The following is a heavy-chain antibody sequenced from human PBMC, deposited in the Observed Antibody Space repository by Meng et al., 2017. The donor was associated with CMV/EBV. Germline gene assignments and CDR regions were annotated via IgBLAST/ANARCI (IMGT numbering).Heavy chain of an antibody. CDR2: IRSKANSYAT. D-gene: IGHD3-10*01. CDR3: AKDRVDMDYYRSGSYMGIYGMDV. V-gene: IGHV3-73*01. J-gene: IGHJ6*02. CDR1: GFTFSGSA. Sequence: GGSLRLSCAASGFTFSGSAMHWVRQAAGKGLEWVGRIRSKANSYATAYAASVKGRFTISRDDSKNTAYLQMNSLKTEDTAVYYCAKDRVDMDYYRSGSYMGIYGMDVWGQGTTVTVSS.